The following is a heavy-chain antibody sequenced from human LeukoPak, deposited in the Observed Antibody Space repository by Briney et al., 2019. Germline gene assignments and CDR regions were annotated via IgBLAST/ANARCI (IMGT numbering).Heavy chain of an antibody. D-gene: IGHD5-24*01. J-gene: IGHJ4*02. Sequence: SETPSLTCTVSGGSMSSSNYYWGWIRQPPGKGLEWIGSIYNSGSTHYNPSLKSRVTISVDTSKNQFSLKLSSVTAADTAIYYCARDGEMATIESYFEYWGQGTLVTVSS. CDR3: ARDGEMATIESYFEY. CDR1: GGSMSSSNYY. CDR2: IYNSGST. V-gene: IGHV4-39*07.